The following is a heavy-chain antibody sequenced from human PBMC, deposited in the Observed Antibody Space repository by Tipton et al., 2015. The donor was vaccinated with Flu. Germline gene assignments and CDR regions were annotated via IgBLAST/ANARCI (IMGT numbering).Heavy chain of an antibody. CDR3: ARDRWEYARGFDS. V-gene: IGHV4-38-2*02. CDR2: IYHSGTT. D-gene: IGHD2-2*01. Sequence: LRLSCAVSGDSISSGYYWGWIRQPPGKGLEWIGSIYHSGTTYYNPSLKSRVTISVDTSKNQFSLKLTSVTAADTAVYYCARDRWEYARGFDSWGQGTLVTVSP. J-gene: IGHJ4*02. CDR1: GDSISSGYY.